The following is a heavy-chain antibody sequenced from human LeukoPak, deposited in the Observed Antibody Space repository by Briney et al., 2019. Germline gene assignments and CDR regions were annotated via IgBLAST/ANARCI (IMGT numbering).Heavy chain of an antibody. CDR2: ISYDGSNK. D-gene: IGHD3-3*01. CDR3: ARGRFLDAFDI. V-gene: IGHV3-30-3*01. CDR1: GFTFSSYA. Sequence: PGGSLRLSCAASGFTFSSYAMHWVRQAPGKGLEWVAVISYDGSNKYYADSVKGRFTISRDNSKNTLYLQMNSLRAEDTAVYYCARGRFLDAFDIWGQGTMVTVSS. J-gene: IGHJ3*02.